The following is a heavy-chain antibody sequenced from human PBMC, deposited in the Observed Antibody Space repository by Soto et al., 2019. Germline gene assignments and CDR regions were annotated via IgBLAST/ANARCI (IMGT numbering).Heavy chain of an antibody. J-gene: IGHJ5*02. CDR2: ISYDGSNK. CDR1: GFTFSSYG. Sequence: GGSLRLSCAASGFTFSSYGMHWVRQAPGKGLEWVAVISYDGSNKYYADSVKGRFTISRDNSKNTLYLQMNRLRAEDTAVYYCAKVTTVTTFDWFDPWGQGTLVTVSS. CDR3: AKVTTVTTFDWFDP. D-gene: IGHD4-4*01. V-gene: IGHV3-30*18.